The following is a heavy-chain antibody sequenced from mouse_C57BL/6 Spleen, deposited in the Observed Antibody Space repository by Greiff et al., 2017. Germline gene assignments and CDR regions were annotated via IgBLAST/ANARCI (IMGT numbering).Heavy chain of an antibody. CDR3: ARGDDYDWYCAMDY. D-gene: IGHD2-4*01. CDR1: GFTFSSYA. Sequence: EVQLQESGGGLVKPGGSLKLSCAASGFTFSSYAMSWVRQTPEKRLEWVATISDGGSYTYYPDNVKGRFTISSDNAKNNLYLQKSHLKSEDTAMYYCARGDDYDWYCAMDYWGQGTSVTVSS. V-gene: IGHV5-4*01. CDR2: ISDGGSYT. J-gene: IGHJ4*01.